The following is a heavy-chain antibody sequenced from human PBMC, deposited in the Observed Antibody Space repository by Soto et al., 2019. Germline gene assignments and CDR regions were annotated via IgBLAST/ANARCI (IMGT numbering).Heavy chain of an antibody. V-gene: IGHV3-30-3*01. J-gene: IGHJ4*02. CDR2: ISYDGSNE. CDR3: ARGSLRAAALDY. CDR1: GFTFSSYP. Sequence: GSLRLSCAASGFTFSSYPIHWVRQAPGKGLEWVALISYDGSNEYYSDSVKGRFTISRDSSENTVSLQMNSLRTEDTAIYYCARGSLRAAALDYWGQGTLVTVSS. D-gene: IGHD6-13*01.